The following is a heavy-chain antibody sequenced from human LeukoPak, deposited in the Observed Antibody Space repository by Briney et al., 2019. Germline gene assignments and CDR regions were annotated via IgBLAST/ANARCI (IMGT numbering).Heavy chain of an antibody. CDR1: GFTLSSYS. CDR3: ARSSPWGGYFDY. V-gene: IGHV3-21*01. CDR2: ISSSSSYI. D-gene: IGHD3-16*01. J-gene: IGHJ4*02. Sequence: PGGSLRLSCAASGFTLSSYSMNWVRQAPGKGLEWVSSISSSSSYIYYADSVKGRFTISRDNAKNSLYLQMNSLRAEDTAVYYCARSSPWGGYFDYWGQGTLVTVSS.